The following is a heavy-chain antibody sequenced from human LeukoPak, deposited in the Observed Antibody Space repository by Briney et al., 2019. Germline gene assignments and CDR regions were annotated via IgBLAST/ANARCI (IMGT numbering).Heavy chain of an antibody. D-gene: IGHD3-10*01. Sequence: GGSLRLSCAASGFTFSNYAMNWVRLAPGKGLGWVSSISDSGGSTYYADSVKGRFTISRDNSKKMLYLQMNSLRAEDTAVYFCARVGGGSSNYGSGSFLYWGQGTLVTVSS. CDR2: ISDSGGST. V-gene: IGHV3-23*01. CDR1: GFTFSNYA. CDR3: ARVGGGSSNYGSGSFLY. J-gene: IGHJ4*02.